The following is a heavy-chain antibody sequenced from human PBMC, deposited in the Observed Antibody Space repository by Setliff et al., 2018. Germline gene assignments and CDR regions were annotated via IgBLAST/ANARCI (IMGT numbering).Heavy chain of an antibody. Sequence: GASVKVSCKASGGTFSSYGISWVRQAPGQGLEWMGGTIPMFGTTNYARKFQGRVTIITDESTSTAYMQLSSLGSEGTAVYYCVREGVDSRSSTDYRYYMDVWGKGTTVTVS. CDR2: TIPMFGTT. J-gene: IGHJ6*03. D-gene: IGHD3-22*01. V-gene: IGHV1-69*05. CDR3: VREGVDSRSSTDYRYYMDV. CDR1: GGTFSSYG.